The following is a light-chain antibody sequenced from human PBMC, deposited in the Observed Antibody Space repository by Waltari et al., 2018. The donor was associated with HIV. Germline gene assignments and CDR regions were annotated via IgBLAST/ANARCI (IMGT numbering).Light chain of an antibody. V-gene: IGLV2-23*02. CDR2: EVN. J-gene: IGLJ2*01. Sequence: QSALTQSASVSGSPGQSITISCTGTSTNIGSYNLVSWYQQHPGNAPNVIIYEVNKRPLGFSNRVSGSTSGSTSSLTISGLQAEDEADYYCCSYAGSSNVVFGGGTKLTVL. CDR1: STNIGSYNL. CDR3: CSYAGSSNVV.